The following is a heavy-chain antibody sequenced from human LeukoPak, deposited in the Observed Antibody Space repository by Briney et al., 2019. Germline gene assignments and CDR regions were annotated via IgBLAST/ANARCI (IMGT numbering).Heavy chain of an antibody. J-gene: IGHJ4*02. CDR3: AKPNWNYAY. Sequence: GGSLRLSCVASGFIFSSYGMSWVRQAPGKGLEWVSVISGSGGSTYYADSVKGRFTISRDNSKNTLCLQMNSLRAEDTAVYYCAKPNWNYAYWGQGTLVTVSS. V-gene: IGHV3-23*01. CDR1: GFIFSSYG. D-gene: IGHD1-7*01. CDR2: ISGSGGST.